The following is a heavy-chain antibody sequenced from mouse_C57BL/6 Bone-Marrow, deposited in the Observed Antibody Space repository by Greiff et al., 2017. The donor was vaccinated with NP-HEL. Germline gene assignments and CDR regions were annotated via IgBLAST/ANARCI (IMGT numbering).Heavy chain of an antibody. J-gene: IGHJ2*01. CDR1: GFTFSSYT. D-gene: IGHD2-10*01. CDR2: ISGGGGNT. CDR3: ARPYYGRGYFDY. V-gene: IGHV5-9*01. Sequence: EVQLVESGGGLVKPGGSLKLSCAASGFTFSSYTMSWVRQTPEKRLEWVATISGGGGNTYYPDSVKGRFTISRDNAKNTLYLQMSSLRSEDTALYYCARPYYGRGYFDYWGQGTTLTVSS.